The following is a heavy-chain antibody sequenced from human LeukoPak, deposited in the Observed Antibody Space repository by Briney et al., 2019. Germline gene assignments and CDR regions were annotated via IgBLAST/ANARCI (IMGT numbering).Heavy chain of an antibody. V-gene: IGHV3-23*01. Sequence: PGGSLRLSCAASGFTFSSYAMSWVRQAPGEGLEWVSAISGSGGSTYYADSVKGRFTISRDNSKNTLYLQMNSLRAEDTAVYYCVKGVYCGGDCYWFDYWGQGTLVTVSS. CDR3: VKGVYCGGDCYWFDY. CDR2: ISGSGGST. J-gene: IGHJ4*02. CDR1: GFTFSSYA. D-gene: IGHD2-21*02.